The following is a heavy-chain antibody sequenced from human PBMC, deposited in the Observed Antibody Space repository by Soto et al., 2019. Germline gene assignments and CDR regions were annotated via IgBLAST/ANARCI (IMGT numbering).Heavy chain of an antibody. CDR1: GGTFSSYS. CDR2: IIPIFGTA. J-gene: IGHJ4*02. V-gene: IGHV1-69*01. Sequence: QVQLVQSGAEVKKPGSSVKVSCKASGGTFSSYSINWVRQAPGQGLEWMGEIIPIFGTANYEQKFQGRVTITADESTSTAYVELSSLRSEDTAVYYCARDGGRHSGGIDYWGQGTLVIVSS. D-gene: IGHD1-26*01. CDR3: ARDGGRHSGGIDY.